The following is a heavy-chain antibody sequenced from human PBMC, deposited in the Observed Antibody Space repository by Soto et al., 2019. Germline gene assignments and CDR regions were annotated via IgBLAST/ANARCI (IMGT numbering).Heavy chain of an antibody. Sequence: ETLSLTCAVYGGSFSGYYWSWVRQPPGKGLEWIAEINHSGSTNCNPSLKSRVTISVDTSKNQFTLKLSSVTAADTAVYYCARGRAEITIFGVVTPADYGMDVWGQGTTVTVSS. D-gene: IGHD3-3*01. CDR2: INHSGST. CDR1: GGSFSGYY. CDR3: ARGRAEITIFGVVTPADYGMDV. J-gene: IGHJ6*02. V-gene: IGHV4-34*01.